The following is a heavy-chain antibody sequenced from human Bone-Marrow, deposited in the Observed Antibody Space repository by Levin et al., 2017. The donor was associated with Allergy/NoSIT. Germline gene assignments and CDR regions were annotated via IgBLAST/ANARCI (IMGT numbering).Heavy chain of an antibody. D-gene: IGHD3-16*02. Sequence: KASETLSLTCSVSGGSITSGTYYWSWLRQPAGTGLEWIGQIYTTGRTTYNPSLKGRVTISLDTSKNQLSLRLNYMTAADTAVYYCARVRGTYLDSSYYYYMDVWGKGTTVTVSS. CDR1: GGSITSGTYY. CDR3: ARVRGTYLDSSYYYYMDV. CDR2: IYTTGRT. V-gene: IGHV4-61*09. J-gene: IGHJ6*03.